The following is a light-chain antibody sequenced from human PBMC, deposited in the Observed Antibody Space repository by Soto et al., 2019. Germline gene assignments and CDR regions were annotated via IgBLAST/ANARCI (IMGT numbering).Light chain of an antibody. CDR3: QSYDSSLSGSV. CDR2: GNS. Sequence: QSVLTQPPSASGTPGQRVTISCTGSSSNIGAGYDVHWYQQLPGTAPKLLIYGNSNRPSGVPDRFSGSKSGTSASLAITGLQAEDEADYYCQSYDSSLSGSVFGGGTQLTV. V-gene: IGLV1-40*01. J-gene: IGLJ2*01. CDR1: SSNIGAGYD.